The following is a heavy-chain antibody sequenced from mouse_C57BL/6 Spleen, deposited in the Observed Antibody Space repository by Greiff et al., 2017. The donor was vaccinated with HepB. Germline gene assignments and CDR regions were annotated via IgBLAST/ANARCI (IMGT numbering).Heavy chain of an antibody. CDR2: ISYDGSN. CDR3: ARGGLRHFDY. V-gene: IGHV3-6*01. CDR1: GYSITSGYY. D-gene: IGHD2-4*01. Sequence: EVKLQESGPGLVKPSQSLSLTCSVTGYSITSGYYWNWIRQFPGNKLEWMGYISYDGSNNYNPSLKNRISITRDTSKNQFFLKLNSVTTEDTATYYCARGGLRHFDYWGQGTTLTVSS. J-gene: IGHJ2*01.